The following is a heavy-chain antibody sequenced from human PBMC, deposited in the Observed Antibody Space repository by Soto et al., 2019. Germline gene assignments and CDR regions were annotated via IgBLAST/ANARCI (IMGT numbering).Heavy chain of an antibody. Sequence: PGGSLRLSCAASGFTFSSYAMSWVRQAPGKGLEWVSAISGSGGSTYYADSVKGRFTISRDNSKNTLYLQMNSLRAEDTAVYYCAEDGSNYDILTGYYYYYGMDVWGQGTTVTVSS. V-gene: IGHV3-23*01. D-gene: IGHD3-9*01. J-gene: IGHJ6*02. CDR1: GFTFSSYA. CDR3: AEDGSNYDILTGYYYYYGMDV. CDR2: ISGSGGST.